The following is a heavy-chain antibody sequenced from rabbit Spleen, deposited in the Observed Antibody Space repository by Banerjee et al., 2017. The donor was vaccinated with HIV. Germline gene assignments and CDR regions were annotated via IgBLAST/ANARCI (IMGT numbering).Heavy chain of an antibody. J-gene: IGHJ4*01. CDR1: GVSFSSSSY. CDR2: IYPSFGVT. V-gene: IGHV1S40*01. Sequence: QSLEESGGDLVKPGASLTLTCTASGVSFSSSSYMIWVRQAPGKGPEWIAYIYPSFGVTNYANSVKGRFTISSDSAQNTVFLQMTSLTAADTATYFCARDAAGREDFNLWGQGTLVTVS. CDR3: ARDAAGREDFNL. D-gene: IGHD4-2*01.